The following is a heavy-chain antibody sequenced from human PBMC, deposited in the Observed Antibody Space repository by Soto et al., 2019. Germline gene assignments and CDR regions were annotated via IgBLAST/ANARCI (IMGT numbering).Heavy chain of an antibody. Sequence: EVQLLESGGGLVQPGGSLRLSCAASGFTFSSYAMSWVRQAPGKGLEWVSAISGSGGSTYYADSVKGRFTISRDNSKNTLYLQINTLRPEDTAVYYCAKGGAVARGYWGQGTLVTVSS. CDR1: GFTFSSYA. J-gene: IGHJ4*02. CDR3: AKGGAVARGY. CDR2: ISGSGGST. D-gene: IGHD6-19*01. V-gene: IGHV3-23*01.